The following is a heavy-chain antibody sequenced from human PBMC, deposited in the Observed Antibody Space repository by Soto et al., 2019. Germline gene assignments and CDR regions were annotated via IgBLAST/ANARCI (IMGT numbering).Heavy chain of an antibody. CDR3: ARSDAACDM. J-gene: IGHJ3*02. CDR1: GGSVSSGSYY. Sequence: QVQLQESGPGLVKPSETLSLTCTVSGGSVSSGSYYWTWIRQPPGKGLEWLGYIYYSGSTSYSPARKRRVTIAADRSKNHFSLKLNSVTAADTAVYYCARSDAACDMWGQGTMVTVSS. D-gene: IGHD2-21*02. V-gene: IGHV4-61*03. CDR2: IYYSGST.